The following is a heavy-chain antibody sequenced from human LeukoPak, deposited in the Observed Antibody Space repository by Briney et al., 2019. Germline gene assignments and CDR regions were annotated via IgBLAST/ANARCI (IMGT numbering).Heavy chain of an antibody. V-gene: IGHV1-2*02. CDR1: GGFSNYA. CDR2: INPNSGGT. J-gene: IGHJ4*02. D-gene: IGHD1-26*01. CDR3: ARTVSGSYYTGYYFDY. Sequence: ASVKVSCKASGGFSNYAINWVRQAPGQGLEWMGWINPNSGGTNYAQKFQGRVTMTRDTSISTAYMELSRLRSDDTAVYYCARTVSGSYYTGYYFDYWGQGTLVTVSS.